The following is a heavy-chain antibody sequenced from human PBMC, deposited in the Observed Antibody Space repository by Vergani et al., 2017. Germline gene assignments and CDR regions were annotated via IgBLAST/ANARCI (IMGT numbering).Heavy chain of an antibody. J-gene: IGHJ4*02. V-gene: IGHV4-34*01. CDR3: ARSQRRLAKYDY. Sequence: QVQLQQWGAGLLKPSETLSLTCAVYGGSFSGSYWGWIRQPPGKGLEWIWEINHIGSTNYNPSLKSRFTISVETSKNQFSLKLSSVTAADTAVYYCARSQRRLAKYDYWGQGTLVTVSS. CDR2: INHIGST. CDR1: GGSFSGSY. D-gene: IGHD3-9*01.